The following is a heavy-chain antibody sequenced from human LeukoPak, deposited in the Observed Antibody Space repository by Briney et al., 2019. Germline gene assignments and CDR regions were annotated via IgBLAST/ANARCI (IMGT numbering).Heavy chain of an antibody. V-gene: IGHV4-59*08. Sequence: SETLSLTCTVSGGSIINTYWSWLRQASGRGLEWIAYMFSSGGDTNYNPFLKSRVTMSIDTSNNQFSLTLTSVTAADTAVYFCARGHYDFNAGGQGILVTVSS. J-gene: IGHJ5*02. CDR2: MFSSGGDT. D-gene: IGHD3-3*01. CDR3: ARGHYDFNA. CDR1: GGSIINTY.